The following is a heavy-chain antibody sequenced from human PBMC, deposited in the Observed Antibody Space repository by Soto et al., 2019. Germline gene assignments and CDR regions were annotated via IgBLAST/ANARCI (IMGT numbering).Heavy chain of an antibody. J-gene: IGHJ4*02. CDR1: GFTFSSYW. Sequence: GESLKISCAASGFTFSSYWMHWVRQAPGKGLVWVSRINSDGSSTSYADSVKGRFTISRDNAKNTLYLQMNSLRAEDTAVYYCAGVFTDYGDYDPFDYWGQGTLVTVSS. V-gene: IGHV3-74*01. CDR2: INSDGSST. D-gene: IGHD4-17*01. CDR3: AGVFTDYGDYDPFDY.